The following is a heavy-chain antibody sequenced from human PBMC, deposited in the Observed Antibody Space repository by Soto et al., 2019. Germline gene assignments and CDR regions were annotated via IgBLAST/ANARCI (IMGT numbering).Heavy chain of an antibody. D-gene: IGHD6-13*01. CDR3: ARGSTSSSWDVTYYFDY. CDR2: IWYDGSNK. CDR1: GFTFSSYG. Sequence: GGSLRLSCAASGFTFSSYGMHWVRQAPGKGLEWVAVIWYDGSNKYYADSVKGRFTISRDNSKNTLYLQMNSLRAEDTAVYYCARGSTSSSWDVTYYFDYWGQGTLVTVSS. J-gene: IGHJ4*02. V-gene: IGHV3-33*01.